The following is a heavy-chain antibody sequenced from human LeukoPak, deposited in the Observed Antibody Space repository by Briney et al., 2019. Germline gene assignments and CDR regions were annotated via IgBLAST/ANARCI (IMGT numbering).Heavy chain of an antibody. V-gene: IGHV3-30*18. CDR3: VEPRGIRQWLVFDY. D-gene: IGHD6-19*01. CDR1: GFTFSNYG. J-gene: IGHJ4*02. Sequence: GRSLRLSCAASGFTFSNYGIHWVRQAPGKGLEWVAVISYDGSNKYYADSVKGRFTISRDNSKNTLYLQMNSLRAGDTAVYYCVEPRGIRQWLVFDYWGQGTLVTVSS. CDR2: ISYDGSNK.